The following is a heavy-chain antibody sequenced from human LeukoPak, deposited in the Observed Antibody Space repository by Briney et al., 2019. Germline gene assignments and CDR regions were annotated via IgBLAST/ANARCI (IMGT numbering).Heavy chain of an antibody. J-gene: IGHJ2*01. CDR1: GFTFSSYA. D-gene: IGHD3-22*01. Sequence: PGGSLRLSCAASGFTFSSYAMHWVRQAPGKGLEWVAVISYDGSNKYYADSVKGRFTISRDNSKNTLYLQMNSLRAEDTAVYYCARGLHYYDSSGPSGYFDLWGRGTLVTVSS. V-gene: IGHV3-30-3*01. CDR2: ISYDGSNK. CDR3: ARGLHYYDSSGPSGYFDL.